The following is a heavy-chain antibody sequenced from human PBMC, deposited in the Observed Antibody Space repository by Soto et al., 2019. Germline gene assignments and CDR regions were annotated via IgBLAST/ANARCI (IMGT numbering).Heavy chain of an antibody. CDR3: ARRYFDWLPSFDY. J-gene: IGHJ4*02. V-gene: IGHV3-7*01. CDR1: GFTFSSYW. D-gene: IGHD3-9*01. CDR2: IKQDGSEK. Sequence: EVQLVESGGGLVQPGGSLRLSCAASGFTFSSYWISWVRQAPGKGLEWVANIKQDGSEKYYVDSVKGRFTISRDNAKNSLYLQINSLRAEDTAVYYCARRYFDWLPSFDYWGQGTLVTVSS.